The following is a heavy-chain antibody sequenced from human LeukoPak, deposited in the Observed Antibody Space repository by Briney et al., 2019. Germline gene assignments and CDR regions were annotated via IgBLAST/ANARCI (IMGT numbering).Heavy chain of an antibody. J-gene: IGHJ6*04. V-gene: IGHV3-30*18. Sequence: GGSLRLSCAASGFTFSSYGMHGVRQAPGKGLEWVAVISYGGSNKYYADSVKGRFTISRDNSKNTLYLQMNSLRAEDTAVYYCAKGSGIAAAGPRVLDVWGKGTTVTVSS. D-gene: IGHD6-13*01. CDR2: ISYGGSNK. CDR1: GFTFSSYG. CDR3: AKGSGIAAAGPRVLDV.